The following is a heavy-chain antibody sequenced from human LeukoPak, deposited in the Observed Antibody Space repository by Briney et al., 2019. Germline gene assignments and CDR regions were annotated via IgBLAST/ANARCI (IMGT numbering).Heavy chain of an antibody. CDR2: MNPNSGNT. Sequence: ASVKVSCKASGYTFTGYYMRWVRQAPGQGLEWMGWMNPNSGNTGYAQKFQGRVTITRNTSISTAYMELSSLRSEDTAVYYCARKVRRLKGGFDPWGQGTLVTVSS. CDR1: GYTFTGYY. V-gene: IGHV1-8*03. D-gene: IGHD2-2*01. J-gene: IGHJ5*02. CDR3: ARKVRRLKGGFDP.